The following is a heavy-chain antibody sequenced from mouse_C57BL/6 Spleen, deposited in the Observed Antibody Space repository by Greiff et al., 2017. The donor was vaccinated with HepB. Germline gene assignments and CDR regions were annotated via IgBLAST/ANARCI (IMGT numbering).Heavy chain of an antibody. CDR2: IDPETGGT. D-gene: IGHD2-1*01. CDR1: GYTFTDYE. Sequence: VKVVESGAELVRPGASVTLSCKASGYTFTDYEMHWVKQTPVHGLEWIGAIDPETGGTAYNQKFKGKAILTADKSSSTAYMELRSLTSEDSAVYYCTRGGNYDAMDYWGQGTSVTVSS. CDR3: TRGGNYDAMDY. V-gene: IGHV1-15*01. J-gene: IGHJ4*01.